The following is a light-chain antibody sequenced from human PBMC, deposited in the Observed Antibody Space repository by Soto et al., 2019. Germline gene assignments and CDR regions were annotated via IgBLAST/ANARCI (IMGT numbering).Light chain of an antibody. V-gene: IGLV1-44*01. J-gene: IGLJ1*01. CDR1: SSNIGRNT. CDR2: SNN. CDR3: AAWDNSLSEYV. Sequence: QSVLTQPPSASETPGQRVTISCSGSSSNIGRNTVNWYQQLPGTAPKLVIYSNNQRPSGVPDRFSGSKSGTSGSLAISGLQSEDEDDYYCAAWDNSLSEYVFGTGTKVTVL.